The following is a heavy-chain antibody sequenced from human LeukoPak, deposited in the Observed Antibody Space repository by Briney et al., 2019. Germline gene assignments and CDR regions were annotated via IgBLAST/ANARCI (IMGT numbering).Heavy chain of an antibody. CDR2: IYTSGST. CDR1: GGSISSGSYY. D-gene: IGHD3-10*01. CDR3: ARLRAGVGEFSLDY. J-gene: IGHJ4*02. V-gene: IGHV4-61*02. Sequence: SETLSLTCTVSGGSISSGSYYWSWIRQPAGKGLEWIGRIYTSGSTNYNPSFKSRVTISVDTSKNQFSLKLSSLTAADTAVYYCARLRAGVGEFSLDYWGQGTLVTVSS.